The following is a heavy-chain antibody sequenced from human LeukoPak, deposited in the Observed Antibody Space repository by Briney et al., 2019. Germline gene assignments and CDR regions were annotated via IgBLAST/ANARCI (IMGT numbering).Heavy chain of an antibody. CDR3: AKSHILTGYYIY. V-gene: IGHV3-23*01. CDR1: GFTFSSYA. J-gene: IGHJ4*02. CDR2: ISGSGGST. Sequence: GGSLRLSCAASGFTFSSYAMSWVRQAPGKGLEWVSAISGSGGSTYYADSVKGRFTISRDNSKNTPYLQMNSLRAEDTAVYYCAKSHILTGYYIYWGQGTLVTVSS. D-gene: IGHD3-9*01.